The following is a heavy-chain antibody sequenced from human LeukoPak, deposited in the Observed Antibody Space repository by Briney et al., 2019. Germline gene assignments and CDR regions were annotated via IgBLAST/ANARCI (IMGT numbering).Heavy chain of an antibody. CDR2: IVVGSGNT. Sequence: SVKVSCKASGFTFTSSAVQWVRQARGQRLEWIGWIVVGSGNTNYAQKFQERVTITRDTSTSTAYMELSSLRSEDTAVYYCAAVPTVTMNYYYYGMDVWGKGTTVTDSS. J-gene: IGHJ6*04. CDR3: AAVPTVTMNYYYYGMDV. V-gene: IGHV1-58*01. CDR1: GFTFTSSA. D-gene: IGHD4-17*01.